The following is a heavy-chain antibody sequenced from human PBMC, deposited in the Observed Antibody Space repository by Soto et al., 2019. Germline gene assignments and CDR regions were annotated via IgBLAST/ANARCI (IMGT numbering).Heavy chain of an antibody. CDR1: GFTFSSYG. Sequence: WWCMRLSCAASGFTFSSYGMHWVRQAPGKGLEWVAVISYDGSNKYYADSVKGRFTISRDNSKNTLYLQMNSLRAEDTAVYYCAKDVPVRGYDFWSGYYTGRDYYYYGMDVWGQGTTVTVSS. CDR3: AKDVPVRGYDFWSGYYTGRDYYYYGMDV. CDR2: ISYDGSNK. D-gene: IGHD3-3*01. V-gene: IGHV3-30*18. J-gene: IGHJ6*02.